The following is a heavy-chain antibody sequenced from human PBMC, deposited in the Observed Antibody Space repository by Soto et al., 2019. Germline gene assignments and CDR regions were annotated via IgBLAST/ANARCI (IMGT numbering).Heavy chain of an antibody. D-gene: IGHD2-2*01. V-gene: IGHV3-33*01. CDR3: ARGRIPSAIFDWFDP. Sequence: GGSLRLSCAASGFTFDRYGMHWVRQAPGKGLEWVAVIWSDGSTEYYADSVKGRFTISRDNSKNTMYLQMNSLRGEDTGVYYCARGRIPSAIFDWFDPWGQGTLVTSPQ. CDR2: IWSDGSTE. J-gene: IGHJ5*02. CDR1: GFTFDRYG.